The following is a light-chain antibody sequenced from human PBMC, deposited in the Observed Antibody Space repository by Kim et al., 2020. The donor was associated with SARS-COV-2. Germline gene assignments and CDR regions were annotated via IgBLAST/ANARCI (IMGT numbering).Light chain of an antibody. CDR3: HQYNNWPLT. Sequence: EIVMTQSPATLSVSPGERATLSCRAGQSVSSSLAWYQQKPGQAPRLLIYGASTRATGIPARFSGRGSETEFTLTISSLQSEDFAVYYCHQYNNWPLTFGGGTKVDIK. CDR2: GAS. CDR1: QSVSSS. J-gene: IGKJ4*01. V-gene: IGKV3-15*01.